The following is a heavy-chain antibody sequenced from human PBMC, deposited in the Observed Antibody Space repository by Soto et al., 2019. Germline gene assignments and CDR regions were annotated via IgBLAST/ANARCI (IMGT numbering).Heavy chain of an antibody. CDR1: GYTLTELS. D-gene: IGHD3-22*01. CDR3: ATDQWDSSGYYQFDY. J-gene: IGHJ4*02. CDR2: FDPEDGET. V-gene: IGHV1-24*01. Sequence: GASVKVSCKVSGYTLTELSMHWVRQAPGKGLEWMGGFDPEDGETIYAQKFQGRVTMTEDTSTDTAYMELSSLRSEDTAVYYCATDQWDSSGYYQFDYWGQGTLVTVSS.